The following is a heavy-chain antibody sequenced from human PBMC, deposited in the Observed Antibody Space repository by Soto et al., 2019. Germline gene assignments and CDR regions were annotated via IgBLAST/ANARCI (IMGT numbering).Heavy chain of an antibody. CDR2: ISGYNGNT. V-gene: IGHV1-18*04. CDR3: ARGYFAY. CDR1: GYTFTSYG. J-gene: IGHJ4*02. Sequence: QVQLVQSGAEVKKPAASVKVCCKTSGYTFTSYGVSWVRQAPGQGREWVGWISGYNGNTKYAQRLQGRVTMNTDTSTATAYMELRGLRSDDTAIYYCARGYFAYWGQGTLVTVSS.